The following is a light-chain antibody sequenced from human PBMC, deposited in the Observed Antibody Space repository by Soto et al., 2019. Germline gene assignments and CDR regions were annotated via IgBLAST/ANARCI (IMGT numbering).Light chain of an antibody. V-gene: IGLV2-14*01. CDR2: DVS. CDR3: SSYTSTNSWV. CDR1: SSDVGGYNY. Sequence: QAVVTQSASVSGSPGQSITISCTGTSSDVGGYNYVSWYQQHPGKAPKLIIYDVSNRPSGVSTRFSGSKSGNTASLTISGLQAEDEADYSCSSYTSTNSWVFGGGTQLTVL. J-gene: IGLJ7*01.